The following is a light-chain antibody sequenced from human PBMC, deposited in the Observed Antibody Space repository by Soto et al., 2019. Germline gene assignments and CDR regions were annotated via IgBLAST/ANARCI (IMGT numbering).Light chain of an antibody. J-gene: IGKJ5*01. CDR1: QSVSSSY. CDR2: GAA. CDR3: QRYGSSPTPCT. Sequence: QSPPTLSVSPLVIAPVSCRASQSVSSSYVAWYQQKPGEAPRLLIYGAASRATGIPDRFSGSGSGKDFTLTISRLEPEAFAVYYCQRYGSSPTPCTFGQGTRLEIK. V-gene: IGKV3-20*01.